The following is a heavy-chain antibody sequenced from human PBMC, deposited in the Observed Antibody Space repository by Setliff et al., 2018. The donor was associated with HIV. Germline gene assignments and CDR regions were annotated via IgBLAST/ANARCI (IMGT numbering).Heavy chain of an antibody. CDR2: ISSSGSTI. CDR1: GFTFSDYY. Sequence: LRLSCAASGFTFSDYYMSWIRQAPGKGLEWVSYISSSGSTIYYADSVKGRFTISRDNAKNSLYLQMNSLRAEDTAVYYCARAREYCSSTSCPYAFDIWGQGTMVTVSS. CDR3: ARAREYCSSTSCPYAFDI. J-gene: IGHJ3*02. V-gene: IGHV3-11*04. D-gene: IGHD2-2*01.